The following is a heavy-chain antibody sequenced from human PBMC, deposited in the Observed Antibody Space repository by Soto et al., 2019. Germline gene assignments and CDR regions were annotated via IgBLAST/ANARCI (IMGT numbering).Heavy chain of an antibody. D-gene: IGHD1-26*01. J-gene: IGHJ4*02. CDR1: GYSFTSYW. V-gene: IGHV5-51*01. CDR2: IYPGDSYT. Sequence: GESLKISCKGSGYSFTSYWIGWVRQMPGKGLEWMGIIYPGDSYTRYSPSFQGQVTISADNSISTAYLQWSSLKSSDTAMYYCARHSSMGGSYYDYWGQGTLVTVSS. CDR3: ARHSSMGGSYYDY.